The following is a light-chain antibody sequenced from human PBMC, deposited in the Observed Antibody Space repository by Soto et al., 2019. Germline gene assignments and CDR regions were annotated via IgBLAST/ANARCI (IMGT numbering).Light chain of an antibody. CDR3: HQYNNWPLWT. CDR1: QSVSSN. V-gene: IGKV3D-15*01. CDR2: GAS. Sequence: EIVMTQSPATLSVSPGERATLSCRASQSVSSNLAWYQQKPGQPPKLLIYGASTRATGIPVRFSGSGSGTDFTLTISSLQSEDFAVYYCHQYNNWPLWTFGQGTKVEIK. J-gene: IGKJ1*01.